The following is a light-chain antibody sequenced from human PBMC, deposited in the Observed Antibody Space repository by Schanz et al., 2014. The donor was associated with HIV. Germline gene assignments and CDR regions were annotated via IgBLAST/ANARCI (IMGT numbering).Light chain of an antibody. CDR1: SSDIGAYNY. Sequence: QSALTQPASVSGSPGQSITISCTGTSSDIGAYNYVSWYQQYPGKAPKLMIYDVNNRPSGVSSRFSGSKSGNTASLTISGLQAEDEGDYYCSSYTTSLTLVFGGGTKLTVL. V-gene: IGLV2-14*01. J-gene: IGLJ3*02. CDR3: SSYTTSLTLV. CDR2: DVN.